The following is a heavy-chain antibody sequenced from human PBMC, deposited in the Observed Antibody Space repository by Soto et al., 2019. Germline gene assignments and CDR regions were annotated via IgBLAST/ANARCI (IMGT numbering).Heavy chain of an antibody. CDR1: GGSISSGGYS. CDR2: IYHSGST. CDR3: ARDHLEGNWFDP. J-gene: IGHJ5*02. Sequence: QLQLQESGSGLVRPSQTLSLTCAVSGGSISSGGYSWNWIRQPPGKGLEWIGYIYHSGSTLYNPSLKRRVTISVDKSKSQFSLKLTSVTAADTAVYYCARDHLEGNWFDPWCQGTLVTVSS. V-gene: IGHV4-30-2*01.